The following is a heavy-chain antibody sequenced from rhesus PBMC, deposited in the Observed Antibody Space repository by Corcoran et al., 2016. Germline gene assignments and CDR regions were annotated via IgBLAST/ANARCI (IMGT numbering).Heavy chain of an antibody. V-gene: IGHV4S7*01. CDR2: IYVGSGST. J-gene: IGHJ4*01. Sequence: QVQLQESGPGVVKPSETLSLTWAVSGGSISGYYLWSWIRQPPGKGLEWIGYIYVGSGSTSYNPSLKSRVIISIDTAKNQFSLKLSSVTAADTAVYYCARVDTAGTGWDYWGQGVLVTVSS. CDR1: GGSISGYYL. D-gene: IGHD5-24*01. CDR3: ARVDTAGTGWDY.